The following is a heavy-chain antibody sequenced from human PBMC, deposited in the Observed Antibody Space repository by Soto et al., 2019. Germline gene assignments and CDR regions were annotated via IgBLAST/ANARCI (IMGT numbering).Heavy chain of an antibody. Sequence: SETLSLTCSVSGGFIRCCSWSWIRQPSRKGREWIASTYYSGTINYNPSPESRVIISVDTAKNQFSLRLSSVTAADTAVYYCTGAYYDIDGYSLDPWGQGTSVTVSS. D-gene: IGHD3-22*01. V-gene: IGHV4-59*01. CDR2: TYYSGTI. CDR3: TGAYYDIDGYSLDP. CDR1: GGFIRCCS. J-gene: IGHJ5*02.